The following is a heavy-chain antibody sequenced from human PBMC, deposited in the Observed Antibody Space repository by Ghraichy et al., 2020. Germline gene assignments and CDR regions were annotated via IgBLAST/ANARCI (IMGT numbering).Heavy chain of an antibody. D-gene: IGHD5-18*01. CDR3: ARHPLGYSYGTDGALDY. Sequence: GSLRLSCTVSGGSISSSSYYWGWIRQPPGKGLEWIGSIYYSGSTYYNPSLKSRVTISVDTSKNQFSLKLSSVTAADTAVYYCARHPLGYSYGTDGALDYWGQGTLVTVSS. J-gene: IGHJ4*02. CDR1: GGSISSSSYY. V-gene: IGHV4-39*01. CDR2: IYYSGST.